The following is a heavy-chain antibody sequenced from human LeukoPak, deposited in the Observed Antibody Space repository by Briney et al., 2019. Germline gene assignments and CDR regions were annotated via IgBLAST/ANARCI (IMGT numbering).Heavy chain of an antibody. J-gene: IGHJ3*02. V-gene: IGHV3-30-3*01. CDR3: AREARQAFDI. CDR1: GFTFSSYA. Sequence: GGSLRLSCAASGFTFSSYAMHWVRQAPGKGLEWVAVISYDGSNKYYADSVKGRFTISRDNSKNTLYLQMNSLRAEDTAVYYCAREARQAFDIWGQGTMVTVSS. CDR2: ISYDGSNK.